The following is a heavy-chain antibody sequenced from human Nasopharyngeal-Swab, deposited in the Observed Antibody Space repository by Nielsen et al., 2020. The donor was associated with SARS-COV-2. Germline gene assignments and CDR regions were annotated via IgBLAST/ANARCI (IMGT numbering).Heavy chain of an antibody. CDR2: ISWDGGST. J-gene: IGHJ3*02. CDR3: AKDQSRNFYYYDSSGKNAFDI. D-gene: IGHD3-22*01. Sequence: GGSLRLSCAASGFTFDDYTMHWVRQAPGKGLEWVSLISWDGGSTYYADSVKGRFTISRDNSKNTLYLQMNSLRAEDTAVYYCAKDQSRNFYYYDSSGKNAFDIWGQGTMVTVSS. V-gene: IGHV3-43*01. CDR1: GFTFDDYT.